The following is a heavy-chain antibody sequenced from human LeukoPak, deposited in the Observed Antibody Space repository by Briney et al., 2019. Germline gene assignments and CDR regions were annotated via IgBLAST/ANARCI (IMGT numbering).Heavy chain of an antibody. Sequence: PSQTLSLTCAVSGGSISSGDNSWSWIRQPPGKGLEWIGYISQSGSTYYIPSLKSRVTISVDTSRNQFSLRLSSVTAADTAVYYCARHQHAGREHYYGIDVWGQGTTVSVSS. J-gene: IGHJ6*02. D-gene: IGHD1-26*01. V-gene: IGHV4-30-2*01. CDR1: GGSISSGDNS. CDR3: ARHQHAGREHYYGIDV. CDR2: ISQSGST.